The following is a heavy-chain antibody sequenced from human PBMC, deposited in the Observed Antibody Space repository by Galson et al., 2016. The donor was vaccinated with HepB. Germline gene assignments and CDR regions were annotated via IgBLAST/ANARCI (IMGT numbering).Heavy chain of an antibody. J-gene: IGHJ2*01. V-gene: IGHV4-59*01. CDR2: IYYNGHT. CDR1: GVSISSYY. D-gene: IGHD4-23*01. Sequence: LSLTCAVSGVSISSYYWSWIRQPPGKGLEWIGYIYYNGHTNYNSSLKSRVTISVDTSTNHFSLNLTSVTAADTAVYYCARDRGNLGSDLWGRGTLVTVSS. CDR3: ARDRGNLGSDL.